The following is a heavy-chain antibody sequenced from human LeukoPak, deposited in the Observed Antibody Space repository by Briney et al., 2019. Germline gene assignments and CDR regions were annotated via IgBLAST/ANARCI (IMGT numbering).Heavy chain of an antibody. V-gene: IGHV3-11*01. CDR1: GFTVSDYY. Sequence: GGSLRLSCAASGFTVSDYYMTWIRQAPGKGLEWVSHIAHSGNGMWYADAVKGLFTISRDNAKNLLFLQMDSLRAEDTAVYYCARGHYEMGVLGQGTTVIVSS. J-gene: IGHJ6*02. CDR2: IAHSGNGM. CDR3: ARGHYEMGV.